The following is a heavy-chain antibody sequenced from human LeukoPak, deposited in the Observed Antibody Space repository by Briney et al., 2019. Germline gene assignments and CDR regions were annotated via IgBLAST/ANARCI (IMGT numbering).Heavy chain of an antibody. CDR2: ISWNSGSI. CDR3: ARGAQYGSGTRWFDP. D-gene: IGHD3-10*01. J-gene: IGHJ5*02. CDR1: GFTFDDYA. V-gene: IGHV3-9*01. Sequence: GGSLRLSCAASGFTFDDYAMHWVRQAPGKGLEWVSGISWNSGSIGYADSVKGRFTISRDNAKNTLYLQMNSLRAEDTAVYYCARGAQYGSGTRWFDPWGQGTLVTVSS.